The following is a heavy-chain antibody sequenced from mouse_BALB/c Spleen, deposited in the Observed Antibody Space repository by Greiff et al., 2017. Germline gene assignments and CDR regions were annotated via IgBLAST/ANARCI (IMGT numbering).Heavy chain of an antibody. Sequence: EVKLQESGPGLVKPSQSLSLTCTVTGYSITSDYAWNWIRQFPGNKLEWMGYISYSGSTSYNPSLKSRISITRDTSKNQFFLQLNSVTTEDTATYYCARKWEGYFDYWGQGTTLTVSS. J-gene: IGHJ2*01. CDR1: GYSITSDYA. D-gene: IGHD1-3*01. CDR2: ISYSGST. V-gene: IGHV3-2*02. CDR3: ARKWEGYFDY.